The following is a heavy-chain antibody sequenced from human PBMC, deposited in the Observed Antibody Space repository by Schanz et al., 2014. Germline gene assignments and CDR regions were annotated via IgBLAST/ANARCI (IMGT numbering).Heavy chain of an antibody. CDR2: INPDGSGK. CDR1: GFNFGDYY. J-gene: IGHJ6*02. V-gene: IGHV3-7*01. D-gene: IGHD6-13*01. CDR3: ARDRQQLVGRIGYYYGMDV. Sequence: DVQLVESGGGLVQSGGSLRLSCAASGFNFGDYYMTWVRQAPGKGLESVAKINPDGSGKYYVVSVEGRFTISRDNAKKSLDLHMNSLTAEDTAVYYCARDRQQLVGRIGYYYGMDVWGQGTTVTVSS.